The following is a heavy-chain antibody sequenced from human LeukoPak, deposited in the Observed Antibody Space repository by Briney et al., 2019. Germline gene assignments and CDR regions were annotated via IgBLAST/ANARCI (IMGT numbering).Heavy chain of an antibody. V-gene: IGHV4-4*07. J-gene: IGHJ4*02. CDR3: ARVWEKWYFDY. D-gene: IGHD3-16*01. CDR1: GGSISSYY. CDR2: FYISGST. Sequence: SETLSLTCTVSGGSISSYYWSWIRQPAGKGLEWIGRFYISGSTNYNPSLKSRLTMSVDTSKNQFSLKLSSVTAADTAVYYCARVWEKWYFDYWGQGTLVTVSS.